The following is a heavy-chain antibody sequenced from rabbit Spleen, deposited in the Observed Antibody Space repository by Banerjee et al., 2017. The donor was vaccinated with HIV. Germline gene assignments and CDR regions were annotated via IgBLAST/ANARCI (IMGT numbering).Heavy chain of an antibody. CDR2: VYTGSSGNT. V-gene: IGHV1S45*01. D-gene: IGHD1-1*01. CDR3: ARDLPGIIGWNFNL. Sequence: QEQVVESGGGLVQPEGSLTLTCTASGFSLSASDFIYWVRQAPGKGLEWIACVYTGSSGNTYYASWAKGRFAISKTSSTTVTLQMTSLTAADTATCFCARDLPGIIGWNFNLWGPGTLVTVS. J-gene: IGHJ4*01. CDR1: GFSLSASDF.